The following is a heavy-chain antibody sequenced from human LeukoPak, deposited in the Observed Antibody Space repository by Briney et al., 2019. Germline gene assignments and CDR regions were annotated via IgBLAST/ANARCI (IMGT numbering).Heavy chain of an antibody. CDR2: IYPGDSDT. V-gene: IGHV5-51*01. CDR3: ARHLFSLVAAIEGAFDI. Sequence: GESLKISFKASGYSFTSFWIGWVRQMPGRGLEWMGIIYPGDSDTRFSPSFQGQVTISADKSIRTAYLQRNSLKASDTAMYYCARHLFSLVAAIEGAFDIWGEGTMVTVPS. J-gene: IGHJ3*02. D-gene: IGHD5-12*01. CDR1: GYSFTSFW.